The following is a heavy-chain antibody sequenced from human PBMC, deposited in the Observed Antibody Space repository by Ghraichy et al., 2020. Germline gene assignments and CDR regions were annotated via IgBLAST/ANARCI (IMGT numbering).Heavy chain of an antibody. CDR2: VFYSGGT. J-gene: IGHJ1*01. Sequence: SETLSLTCTVSGASISSDGHYWSWIRHYPGKGMEWIGYVFYSGGTYYSPSLKSRVSISTDTSKTQFSLKLHSVTAADTAVYYCATGSRDYRSDDWGQGTRVTFAS. V-gene: IGHV4-31*03. D-gene: IGHD4-17*01. CDR1: GASISSDGHY. CDR3: ATGSRDYRSDD.